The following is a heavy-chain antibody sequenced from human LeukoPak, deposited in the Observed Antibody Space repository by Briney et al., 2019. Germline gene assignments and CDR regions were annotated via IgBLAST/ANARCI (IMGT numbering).Heavy chain of an antibody. CDR1: GFTFSSYW. V-gene: IGHV3-48*03. Sequence: GGSLRLSCAVSGFTFSSYWMTWVRQAPGKGLEWVSYISSSGSTIYYADSVKGRFTISRDNAKNSLYLQMNSLRAEDTAVYYCARGGRFIVGATYFDYWGQGTLVTVSS. CDR2: ISSSGSTI. CDR3: ARGGRFIVGATYFDY. J-gene: IGHJ4*02. D-gene: IGHD1-26*01.